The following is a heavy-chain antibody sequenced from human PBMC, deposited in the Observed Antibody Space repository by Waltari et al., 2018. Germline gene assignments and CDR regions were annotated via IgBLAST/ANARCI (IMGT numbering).Heavy chain of an antibody. J-gene: IGHJ4*02. Sequence: QVHLVQSGAEVKKPGSSVKVSCKASGGTFSSYDISWVRQAPGQGLEWMGGIIPIFGTANYAQKFQGRVTITADESTSTAYMELSSLRSEDTAVYYCARSKQDIVVVPNENGFDYWGQGTLVTVSS. D-gene: IGHD2-2*01. V-gene: IGHV1-69*01. CDR1: GGTFSSYD. CDR2: IIPIFGTA. CDR3: ARSKQDIVVVPNENGFDY.